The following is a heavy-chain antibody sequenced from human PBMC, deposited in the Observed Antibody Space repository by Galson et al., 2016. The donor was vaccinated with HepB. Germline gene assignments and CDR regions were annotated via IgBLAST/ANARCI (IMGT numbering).Heavy chain of an antibody. D-gene: IGHD3-9*01. Sequence: CAISGDSVSSNNAAWSWIRQSPSRGLEWLGRTYYRSKWYYDYAASLKSRITINPDKSKNQFSLQLNSVTPEDTAVYSCARSYEFHDILTGAITTTINWFGPWGQGTLVTVSS. CDR1: GDSVSSNNAA. V-gene: IGHV6-1*01. J-gene: IGHJ5*02. CDR3: ARSYEFHDILTGAITTTINWFGP. CDR2: TYYRSKWYY.